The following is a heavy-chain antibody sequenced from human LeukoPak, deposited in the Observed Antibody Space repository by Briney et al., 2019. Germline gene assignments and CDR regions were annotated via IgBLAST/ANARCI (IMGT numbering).Heavy chain of an antibody. D-gene: IGHD6-13*01. CDR1: GGTFSKYA. V-gene: IGHV1-69*17. CDR2: ITPTYGLV. Sequence: ASVKVSCKASGGTFSKYAISWVRQDPGQGLEWMGGITPTYGLVHYAQKFQGRVTLTTDTSTGTADLEMNSLTFEDTAVYYCATGTNGLYGSNRFQGYFDDWGQGTLVTVLS. J-gene: IGHJ4*02. CDR3: ATGTNGLYGSNRFQGYFDD.